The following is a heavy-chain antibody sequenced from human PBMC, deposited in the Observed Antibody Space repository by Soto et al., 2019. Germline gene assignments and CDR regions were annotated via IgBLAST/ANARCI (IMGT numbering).Heavy chain of an antibody. CDR1: GLTFTSYA. D-gene: IGHD4-4*01. J-gene: IGHJ4*02. CDR3: ARRLTTTVSALGY. Sequence: QVHLVESGGGVVQAGRSLRLSCTASGLTFTSYAIHWVRQAPGKGLEWVSVISEDGGNKYLAESVRGRFLISRDNSKNTVYLQMNSLRPEDTAVYFCARRLTTTVSALGYWGQGTLVTVSS. V-gene: IGHV3-30-3*01. CDR2: ISEDGGNK.